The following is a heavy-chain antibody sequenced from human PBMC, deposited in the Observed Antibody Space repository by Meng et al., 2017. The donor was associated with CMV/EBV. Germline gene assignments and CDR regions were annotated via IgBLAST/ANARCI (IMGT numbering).Heavy chain of an antibody. D-gene: IGHD2-2*01. V-gene: IGHV4-34*01. CDR2: INHSGST. CDR3: ARGGGYCSSTSCYQRRYWYFDL. Sequence: YCWSWIRRPPGKGLEWIGEINHSGSTNYNPSLKSRVTISVDTSKNQFSLKLSSVTAADTAVYYCARGGGYCSSTSCYQRRYWYFDLWGRGTLVTVSS. J-gene: IGHJ2*01. CDR1: YC.